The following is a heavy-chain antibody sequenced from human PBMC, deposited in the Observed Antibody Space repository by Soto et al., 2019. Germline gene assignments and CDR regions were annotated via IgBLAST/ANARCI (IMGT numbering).Heavy chain of an antibody. D-gene: IGHD3-10*01. CDR2: INPDNGNT. Sequence: QVQLVQSGAEVKKPGASVKVSCKASGYTFSSYRIAWVRQAPGQGLEWMGQINPDNGNTNYARNLQDRVTMTTDTSTSTAYMELRSLKSDVTAVYYCARETLNAGPSDYWGQGTLVTASS. CDR1: GYTFSSYR. CDR3: ARETLNAGPSDY. V-gene: IGHV1-18*01. J-gene: IGHJ4*02.